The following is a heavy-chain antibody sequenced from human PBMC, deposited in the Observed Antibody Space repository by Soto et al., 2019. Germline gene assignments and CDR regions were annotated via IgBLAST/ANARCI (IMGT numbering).Heavy chain of an antibody. CDR2: IIPICGTA. D-gene: IGHD6-19*01. CDR3: AKARGVAVANNWFYP. Sequence: QVQLVQSGAEVKKPGSSVKFSCKASGGPFISYALSWVRQAPGQGLAWMGGIIPICGTANYAQQFQGIITITADESTSTAYIELNSLRSEDTAVYYCAKARGVAVANNWFYPWGQGTLVTVSS. CDR1: GGPFISYA. V-gene: IGHV1-69*01. J-gene: IGHJ5*02.